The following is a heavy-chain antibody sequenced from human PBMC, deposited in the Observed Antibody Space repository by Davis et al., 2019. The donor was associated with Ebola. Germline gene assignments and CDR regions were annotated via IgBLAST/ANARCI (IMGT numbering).Heavy chain of an antibody. CDR2: ISGSGGTT. V-gene: IGHV3-23*01. CDR1: GFSFSSYA. J-gene: IGHJ3*02. Sequence: GESLKISCAASGFSFSSYAMSWVRQAPGKGLEWVSGISGSGGTTHYADSVKGRFTISRDNSKNTLYLQVNSLRVEDTAVYYCAKGGSNGWVDAFNIWGQGTMVTVSS. CDR3: AKGGSNGWVDAFNI. D-gene: IGHD6-19*01.